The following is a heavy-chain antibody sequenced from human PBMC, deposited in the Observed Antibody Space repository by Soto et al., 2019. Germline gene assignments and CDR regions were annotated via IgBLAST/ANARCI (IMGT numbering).Heavy chain of an antibody. CDR2: IYWDDDK. V-gene: IGHV2-5*02. CDR1: GFSLSTDDVG. Sequence: SGPTLVKPTQTLTLTCTFSGFSLSTDDVGVGWIRQPPGKALDWLAVIYWDDDKRYSPSLKSRLTITKDTSKNQVLLTMTNMDPVDTATYFCARSKYSISSFDYWGQGALVTVAS. J-gene: IGHJ4*02. CDR3: ARSKYSISSFDY. D-gene: IGHD6-6*01.